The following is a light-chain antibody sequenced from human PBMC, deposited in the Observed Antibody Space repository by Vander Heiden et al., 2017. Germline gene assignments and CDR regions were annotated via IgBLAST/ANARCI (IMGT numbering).Light chain of an antibody. V-gene: IGLV6-57*01. CDR2: EDN. J-gene: IGLJ3*02. CDR1: SGSIASND. Sequence: NFMLTQPHSVSESPGKTVTISCTRSSGSIASNDVQWYQQRPGSSPTTVIYEDNQRPSGVPDRFSGSIDSSSNSASLTISGLKTEDEADYYCQSYDSSLMVFGGGTKLTVL. CDR3: QSYDSSLMV.